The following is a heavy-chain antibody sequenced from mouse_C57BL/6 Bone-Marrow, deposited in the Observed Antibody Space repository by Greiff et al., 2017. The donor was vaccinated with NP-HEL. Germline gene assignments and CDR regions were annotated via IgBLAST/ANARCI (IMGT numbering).Heavy chain of an antibody. J-gene: IGHJ4*01. Sequence: EVKLQESGPGLVKPSPSLSLSCSVTGYSITSGYYWNWIRQSPGNKLEWMGYISYDGSNNYNPSLKNRISITRDTSKNQYFLKLNSVTTEDTATYYWSSAEPYYYGSSSYYAMDYWGQGTSVTVSS. CDR1: GYSITSGYY. CDR3: SSAEPYYYGSSSYYAMDY. CDR2: ISYDGSN. V-gene: IGHV3-6*01. D-gene: IGHD1-1*01.